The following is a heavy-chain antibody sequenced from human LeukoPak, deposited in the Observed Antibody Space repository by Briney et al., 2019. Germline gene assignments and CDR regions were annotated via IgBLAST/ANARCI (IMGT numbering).Heavy chain of an antibody. Sequence: SETLSLTCAVYGGSFSGYYWSWIRQPPGKGLEWIGEINHSGSTNYNPSLKSRVTISVDTSKNQFSLKLNSVTAADTAVYYCARTKIISSGYLPSYYYYYGMDVWGQGTTVTVSS. CDR2: INHSGST. CDR3: ARTKIISSGYLPSYYYYYGMDV. J-gene: IGHJ6*02. V-gene: IGHV4-34*01. CDR1: GGSFSGYY. D-gene: IGHD3-22*01.